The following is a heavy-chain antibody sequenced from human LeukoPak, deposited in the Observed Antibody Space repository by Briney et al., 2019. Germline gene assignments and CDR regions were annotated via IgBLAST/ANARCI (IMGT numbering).Heavy chain of an antibody. CDR3: ARVANTAWYNWFDP. D-gene: IGHD4/OR15-4a*01. V-gene: IGHV3-7*03. CDR1: GFTFSSYW. CDR2: IKQDGSEK. J-gene: IGHJ5*02. Sequence: GGSLRLSCAASGFTFSSYWMGWVRQAPGKGLEWVANIKQDGSEKYYVDSVKGRFTVSRDNAKNSLYLQMNSLRAEDTAVYYCARVANTAWYNWFDPWGQGTLVTVSS.